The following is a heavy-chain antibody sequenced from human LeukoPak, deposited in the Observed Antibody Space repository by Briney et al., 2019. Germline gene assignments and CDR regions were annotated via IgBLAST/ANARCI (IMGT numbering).Heavy chain of an antibody. CDR1: AFTFSSYW. CDR2: IKQDGSEK. Sequence: GGSLRLSCAASAFTFSSYWMSWVRQAPGKGLEWVANIKQDGSEKYYVDSVKGRFTISRDNAKNSLYLQINSLRAEDTAVYYCATEHGSGSWNYYAKTFDIWGRGTMVSVSS. D-gene: IGHD3-10*01. CDR3: ATEHGSGSWNYYAKTFDI. J-gene: IGHJ3*02. V-gene: IGHV3-7*05.